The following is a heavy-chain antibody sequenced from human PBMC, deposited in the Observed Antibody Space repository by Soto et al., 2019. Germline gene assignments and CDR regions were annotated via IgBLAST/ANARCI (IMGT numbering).Heavy chain of an antibody. D-gene: IGHD1-26*01. J-gene: IGHJ6*02. CDR3: EKDLNRWELLHQSYYYYGMDV. CDR2: ISYDGSNK. Sequence: PGGSLRLSCAASGFTFSSYGMHWVRQAPGKGLEWVAVISYDGSNKYYADSVRGRFTISRDNSKNTLYLQMNSLRAEDTAVYYCEKDLNRWELLHQSYYYYGMDVWGQGTTVTVSS. CDR1: GFTFSSYG. V-gene: IGHV3-30*18.